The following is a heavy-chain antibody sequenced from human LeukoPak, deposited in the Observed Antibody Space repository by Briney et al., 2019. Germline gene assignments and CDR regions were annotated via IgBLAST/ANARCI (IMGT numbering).Heavy chain of an antibody. Sequence: GGSLRLSCAAFGFTFSSYGMHWVRQAPGKGLEWVAFIRYDGSNKYYADSVKGRFTISRDNSKNTLYLQMNSLRAEDTAVYYCAKDLSKGLLYRRGMYYFDYWGQGTLVTVSS. CDR1: GFTFSSYG. CDR3: AKDLSKGLLYRRGMYYFDY. CDR2: IRYDGSNK. V-gene: IGHV3-30*02. D-gene: IGHD3-10*01. J-gene: IGHJ4*02.